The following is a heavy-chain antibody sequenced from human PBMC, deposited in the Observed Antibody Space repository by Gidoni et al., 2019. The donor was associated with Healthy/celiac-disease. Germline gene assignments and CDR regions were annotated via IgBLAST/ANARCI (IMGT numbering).Heavy chain of an antibody. CDR3: ARQVVPAAMYPFDP. J-gene: IGHJ5*02. CDR2: IYYSGST. CDR1: GGSISSSSYY. V-gene: IGHV4-39*01. Sequence: QLQLQESGPGLVKPSETLSLTCTVSGGSISSSSYYWGWIRPPPGKGLEWIGSIYYSGSTYYTPTLKSRVTISVDTSTTQFSLKLSSVTAADTAVYYCARQVVPAAMYPFDPWGQGTLVTVSS. D-gene: IGHD2-2*01.